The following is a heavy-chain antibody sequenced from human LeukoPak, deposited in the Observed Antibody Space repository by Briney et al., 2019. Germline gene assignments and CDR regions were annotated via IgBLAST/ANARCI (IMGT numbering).Heavy chain of an antibody. D-gene: IGHD3-22*01. CDR1: GDTFTSDG. J-gene: IGHJ5*02. CDR2: ISAYNGNT. Sequence: GASVKVSCKASGDTFTSDGISRVRQAPGQGLEWMGWISAYNGNTNYAQKLQGRVTMTTDTSTSTAYMELRSLRSDDTAVYYCARDPFHYDSSGLPCDPWGQGTLVTVSS. V-gene: IGHV1-18*01. CDR3: ARDPFHYDSSGLPCDP.